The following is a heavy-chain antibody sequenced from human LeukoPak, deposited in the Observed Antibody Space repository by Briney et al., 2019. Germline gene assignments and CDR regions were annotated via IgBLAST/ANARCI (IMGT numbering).Heavy chain of an antibody. D-gene: IGHD6-19*01. CDR2: ISGSGGST. CDR3: ARDVIAVAGSFDY. J-gene: IGHJ4*02. Sequence: GGSLRLSCAASGFTFSSYAMSWVRQAPGKGLEWVSAISGSGGSTYYADSVKGRFTISRDNAKNSLYLQMNSLRAEDTAVYYCARDVIAVAGSFDYWGQGTLVTVSS. CDR1: GFTFSSYA. V-gene: IGHV3-23*01.